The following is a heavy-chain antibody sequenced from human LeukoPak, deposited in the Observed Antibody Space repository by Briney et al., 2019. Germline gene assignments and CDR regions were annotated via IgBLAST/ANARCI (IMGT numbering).Heavy chain of an antibody. CDR1: GGSISSTSYY. CDR3: ASQVGYGSGTYYNKLFDY. Sequence: SETLSLTCTVSGGSISSTSYYWGWIRQPPGEGLEWIGSIYYSGTTYYNPSLKSRVTISLDTSQNQFSLRATSVTAADTAVYYCASQVGYGSGTYYNKLFDYWGQGTLLTVSS. V-gene: IGHV4-39*01. D-gene: IGHD3-10*01. J-gene: IGHJ4*02. CDR2: IYYSGTT.